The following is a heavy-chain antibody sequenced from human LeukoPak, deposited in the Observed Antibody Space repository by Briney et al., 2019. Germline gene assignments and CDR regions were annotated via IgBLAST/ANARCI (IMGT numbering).Heavy chain of an antibody. J-gene: IGHJ4*02. CDR1: GGSISSSNW. V-gene: IGHV4-4*02. Sequence: PSETLSLTCAVSGGSISSSNWWSWVRQPPGKGLEWIGEIYHSGSTNYNPSLKSRVTISVDKSKNQFSLNLSSVTAADTTVYYCARQGMAGDFDSWGQGALVTVSS. D-gene: IGHD6-19*01. CDR3: ARQGMAGDFDS. CDR2: IYHSGST.